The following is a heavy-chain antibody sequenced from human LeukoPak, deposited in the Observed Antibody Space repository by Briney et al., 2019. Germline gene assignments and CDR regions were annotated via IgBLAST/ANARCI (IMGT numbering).Heavy chain of an antibody. J-gene: IGHJ5*02. D-gene: IGHD3-22*01. Sequence: SETLSLTCTVSDDSISTYYWSWIRQPPGKGLEWIGYIYYSGSTNYNPSLKSRVTISVDTSKNQFSLKLRSVTAAATAVYYCARHKGANYYDSSAYYYIHRGWLDPWGQGILVTVSS. V-gene: IGHV4-59*01. CDR1: DDSISTYY. CDR3: ARHKGANYYDSSAYYYIHRGWLDP. CDR2: IYYSGST.